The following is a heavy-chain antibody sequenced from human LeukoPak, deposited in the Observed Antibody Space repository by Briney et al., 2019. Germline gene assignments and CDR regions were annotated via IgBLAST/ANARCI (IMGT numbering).Heavy chain of an antibody. D-gene: IGHD3-22*01. J-gene: IGHJ4*02. V-gene: IGHV3-23*01. CDR1: GFPFSSYA. Sequence: GGSLRLSCAASGFPFSSYAMSWVRQTPGKGLEWVSSISAFSGSTYYADSVKDRFTISRDNSKNTLSLQMNSLRAEDTAVYFCATSGGTYYYDTSGYYYFHYWGQGTLVTVSS. CDR3: ATSGGTYYYDTSGYYYFHY. CDR2: ISAFSGST.